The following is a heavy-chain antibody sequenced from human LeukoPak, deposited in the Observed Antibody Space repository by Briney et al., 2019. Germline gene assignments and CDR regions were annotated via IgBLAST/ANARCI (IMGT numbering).Heavy chain of an antibody. Sequence: GASVKVSCKASGYTFTGYYMHWVRQAPGQGLEWMGWINPNSGGTNYAQKFQGRVTMTRDTSISTAYMELSRLRSDDTAVYYCARDLDTAMVPVESEFDYWGQGTLVTVSS. D-gene: IGHD5-18*01. J-gene: IGHJ4*02. V-gene: IGHV1-2*02. CDR1: GYTFTGYY. CDR3: ARDLDTAMVPVESEFDY. CDR2: INPNSGGT.